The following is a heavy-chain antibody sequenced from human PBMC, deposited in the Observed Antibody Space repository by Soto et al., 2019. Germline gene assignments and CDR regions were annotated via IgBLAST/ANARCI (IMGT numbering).Heavy chain of an antibody. CDR2: IYYSGST. CDR3: ARQGRGGYYDYYYYGMDV. V-gene: IGHV4-39*01. D-gene: IGHD3-3*01. CDR1: GGSISSSSYY. J-gene: IGHJ6*02. Sequence: SSETLSLTCTVSGGSISSSSYYWGWIRQPPGKGLEWIGSIYYSGSTYYNPSLKSRVTISVDTSKNQFSLKLSSVTAADTAVYYCARQGRGGYYDYYYYGMDVWGQGTTVTVSS.